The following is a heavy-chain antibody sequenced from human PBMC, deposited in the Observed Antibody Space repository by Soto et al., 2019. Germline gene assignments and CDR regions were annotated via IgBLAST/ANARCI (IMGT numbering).Heavy chain of an antibody. V-gene: IGHV3-74*01. CDR3: ARSESSYGPLDY. D-gene: IGHD5-18*01. J-gene: IGHJ4*02. CDR1: GFTFSSYW. Sequence: GGSLRLSCAASGFTFSSYWMHWVRQAPGKGLVWVSRINSDGSSTSYADSVKGRFTISRDNAKNTLYLQMNSLRAEDTAVYYCARSESSYGPLDYWGQGTLVTVSS. CDR2: INSDGSST.